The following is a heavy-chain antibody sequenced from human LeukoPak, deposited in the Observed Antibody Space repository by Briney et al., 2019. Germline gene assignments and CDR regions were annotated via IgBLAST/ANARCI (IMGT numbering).Heavy chain of an antibody. J-gene: IGHJ4*02. Sequence: SVKVSFKASGGTFSSYAISWVRQAPGQGLEWMGGIIPIFGTANYAQKFQGRVTITADESTSTAYMELSSLRSEDTAVYYCARDRITRGGFDYWGQGTLVTVSS. CDR2: IIPIFGTA. CDR3: ARDRITRGGFDY. V-gene: IGHV1-69*13. D-gene: IGHD1-14*01. CDR1: GGTFSSYA.